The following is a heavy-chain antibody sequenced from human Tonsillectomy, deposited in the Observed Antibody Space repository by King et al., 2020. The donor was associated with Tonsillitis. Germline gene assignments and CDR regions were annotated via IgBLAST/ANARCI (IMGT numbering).Heavy chain of an antibody. Sequence: VQLVESGAEVKKPGASVKVSCKASAYTFTNYAISWVRRAPGQGLEWMGWISAYNRNTNYAQKLQGRVSMTTDTSTSTAYMEMRRLRSDDTAVYYCASLDQYYSSGNSQYYFDYWGQGTLVTVSS. CDR2: ISAYNRNT. V-gene: IGHV1-18*01. CDR1: AYTFTNYA. D-gene: IGHD3-10*01. J-gene: IGHJ4*02. CDR3: ASLDQYYSSGNSQYYFDY.